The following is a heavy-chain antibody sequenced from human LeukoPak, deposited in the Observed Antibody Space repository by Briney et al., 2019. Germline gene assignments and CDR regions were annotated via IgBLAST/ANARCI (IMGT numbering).Heavy chain of an antibody. CDR3: ARGKIGYYYGDYDGF. J-gene: IGHJ4*02. CDR1: GFTFSSYD. V-gene: IGHV3-48*02. D-gene: IGHD4-17*01. Sequence: PGGSLRLSCAASGFTFSSYDMNWVRQAPGKGLEWVSYISTMSSTKYYADSVKGRFTISRDNAKNSQYLQMNSLRDEDTAVYYCARGKIGYYYGDYDGFWGQGTLVTVSS. CDR2: ISTMSSTK.